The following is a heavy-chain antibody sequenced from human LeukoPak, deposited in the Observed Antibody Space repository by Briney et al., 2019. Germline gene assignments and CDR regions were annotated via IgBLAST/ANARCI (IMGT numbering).Heavy chain of an antibody. CDR3: AKGRDSSEPLDAFDI. V-gene: IGHV3-43D*03. J-gene: IGHJ3*02. CDR1: GFTFDDYA. Sequence: GGSLRLPCAASGFTFDDYAMHWVRQAPGKGLEWVSLISWDGGSTYYADSVKGRFTISRDNSKNSLYLQMNSLRAEDTALYYCAKGRDSSEPLDAFDIWGQGTMVTVSS. CDR2: ISWDGGST. D-gene: IGHD6-19*01.